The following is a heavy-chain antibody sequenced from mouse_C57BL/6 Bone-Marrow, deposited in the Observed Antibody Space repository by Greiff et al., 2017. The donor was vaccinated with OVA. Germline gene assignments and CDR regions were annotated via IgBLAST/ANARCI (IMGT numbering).Heavy chain of an antibody. CDR1: GFTFNTYA. D-gene: IGHD1-1*01. CDR2: IRSKSSNYAT. V-gene: IGHV10-3*01. CDR3: VRGPITTVVANYAMDY. Sequence: EVKLLESGGGLVQPKGSLKLSCAASGFTFNTYAMHWVRQAPGKGLEWVARIRSKSSNYATYYADSVKDRFTISRDDSQSMLYLQMNNLKTEDTAMYYCVRGPITTVVANYAMDYWGQGTSVTVSS. J-gene: IGHJ4*01.